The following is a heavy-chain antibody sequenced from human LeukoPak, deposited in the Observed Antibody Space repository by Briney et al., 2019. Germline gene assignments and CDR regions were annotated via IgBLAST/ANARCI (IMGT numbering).Heavy chain of an antibody. Sequence: SETLSLTCTVSGGSISNGAYYWSWIRQHPGKGLEWIGYIYYSESAYYNPSLKSRVSMSVDTSQNQFSLKVNSVTAADTAVYYCARLHGEGFDYWGQGTLVIVSS. V-gene: IGHV4-31*03. J-gene: IGHJ4*02. CDR3: ARLHGEGFDY. CDR2: IYYSESA. D-gene: IGHD4-17*01. CDR1: GGSISNGAYY.